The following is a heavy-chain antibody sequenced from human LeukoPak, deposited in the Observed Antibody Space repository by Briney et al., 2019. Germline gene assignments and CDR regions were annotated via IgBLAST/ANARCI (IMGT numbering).Heavy chain of an antibody. CDR2: VSTYNGNT. D-gene: IGHD2-2*01. CDR1: GYNFTSYG. CDR3: ARSGYCSSSSCYRESDGLDF. Sequence: GASVKVSCRASGYNFTSYGVSWVRQAPGQGLEWMGWVSTYNGNTNYAQNLQYRVTMTTDPATSTAYMELTNLRSGDTAVYYCARSGYCSSSSCYRESDGLDFWGQGTMVTVSS. V-gene: IGHV1-18*01. J-gene: IGHJ3*01.